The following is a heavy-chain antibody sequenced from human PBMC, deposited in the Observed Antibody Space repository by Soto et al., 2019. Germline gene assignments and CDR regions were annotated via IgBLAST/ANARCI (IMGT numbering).Heavy chain of an antibody. D-gene: IGHD6-19*01. CDR3: ARAVAVPADFDY. V-gene: IGHV1-3*05. CDR1: GYTFTSYA. CDR2: INAGNGNT. Sequence: QVQLVQSGAEEKKPGASVKVSCKASGYTFTSYAMHWVRQAPGQRLEWMGWINAGNGNTKYSQKFQGRVTIARDASASTAYMELSSLRSEDTAVYYCARAVAVPADFDYWGQGTLVTVSS. J-gene: IGHJ4*02.